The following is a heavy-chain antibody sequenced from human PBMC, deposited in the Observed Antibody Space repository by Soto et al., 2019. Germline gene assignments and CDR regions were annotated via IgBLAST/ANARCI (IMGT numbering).Heavy chain of an antibody. Sequence: QVQLVQSGAEVKKPGASVKVSCKASGYTFTGYYMHWVRQAPGQGLEWMGWINPNSRDTQYAQKFQGRVTMTRDTSISTAYMELSRLTSDDTAVFYCARPTLERLFDYWGQGTLVTVSS. V-gene: IGHV1-2*02. CDR1: GYTFTGYY. CDR2: INPNSRDT. CDR3: ARPTLERLFDY. J-gene: IGHJ4*02. D-gene: IGHD1-1*01.